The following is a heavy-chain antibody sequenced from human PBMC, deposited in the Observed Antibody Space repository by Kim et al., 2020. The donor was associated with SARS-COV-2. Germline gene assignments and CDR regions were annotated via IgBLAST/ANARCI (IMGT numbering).Heavy chain of an antibody. D-gene: IGHD6-13*01. Sequence: PSLKSRVTISVDTSKHQFSLKLRSVTAADTAVYYCARGGQQLAHFDYWGQGTLVTVSS. J-gene: IGHJ4*02. V-gene: IGHV4-34*01. CDR3: ARGGQQLAHFDY.